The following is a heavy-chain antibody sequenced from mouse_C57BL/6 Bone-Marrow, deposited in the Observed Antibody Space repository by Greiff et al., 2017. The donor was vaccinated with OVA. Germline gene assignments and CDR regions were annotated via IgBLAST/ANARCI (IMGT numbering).Heavy chain of an antibody. J-gene: IGHJ1*03. CDR3: ASLYDGYYPRYFDV. Sequence: QVQLQQSGAELARPGASVKMSCKASGYTFTSYWITWVKQRPGQGLEWIGDIYPGSGSTNYNEKFKSKATLTVDTSSSTAYMQLSSLTSEDSAVYYCASLYDGYYPRYFDVWGTGTTVTVSS. V-gene: IGHV1-55*01. CDR2: IYPGSGST. D-gene: IGHD2-3*01. CDR1: GYTFTSYW.